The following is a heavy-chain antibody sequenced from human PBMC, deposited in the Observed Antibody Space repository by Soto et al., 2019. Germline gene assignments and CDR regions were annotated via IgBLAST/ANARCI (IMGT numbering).Heavy chain of an antibody. CDR3: ARDRPWYYDFWSGYYPDYYYYGMDV. V-gene: IGHV1-18*01. D-gene: IGHD3-3*01. J-gene: IGHJ6*02. CDR2: ISAYNGNT. Sequence: ASVKVSCKASGYTFTSYGISWVRQAPGQGLEWMGWISAYNGNTNYAQKLQGRVTMTTDTSTSTAYMELRSLRSDDTAVYYCARDRPWYYDFWSGYYPDYYYYGMDVRGQGTTVTVSS. CDR1: GYTFTSYG.